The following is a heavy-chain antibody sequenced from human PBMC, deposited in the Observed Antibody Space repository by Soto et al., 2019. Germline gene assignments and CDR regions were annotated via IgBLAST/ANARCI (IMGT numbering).Heavy chain of an antibody. D-gene: IGHD2-21*02. J-gene: IGHJ4*02. CDR2: ISSHGGST. CDR3: VKDYWYCGGDCYRYYFGY. Sequence: PWGSPRVSCATSVFSFSIYAMPWVRQAPGKGLERVPAISSHGGSTYFADSVKGRFTISIDNSKNTLYRQMSSLRAEDTAVYYWVKDYWYCGGDCYRYYFGYRGQGTMGPVPS. CDR1: VFSFSIYA. V-gene: IGHV3-64D*06.